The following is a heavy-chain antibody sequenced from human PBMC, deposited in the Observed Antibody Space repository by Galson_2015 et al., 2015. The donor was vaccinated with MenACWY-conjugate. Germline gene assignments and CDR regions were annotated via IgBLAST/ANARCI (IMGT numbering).Heavy chain of an antibody. V-gene: IGHV3-7*03. CDR3: ARDPRTYSDYIYPKFDY. D-gene: IGHD5-12*01. J-gene: IGHJ4*02. Sequence: SLRLSCAASGFTFSNYWMNWVRQASGKGLEWVANIKEDGSEKYYVDSVKGRFTISRDNAKKSLYLQINSLRAEDTAVYYCARDPRTYSDYIYPKFDYWGQGTLVTVSS. CDR2: IKEDGSEK. CDR1: GFTFSNYW.